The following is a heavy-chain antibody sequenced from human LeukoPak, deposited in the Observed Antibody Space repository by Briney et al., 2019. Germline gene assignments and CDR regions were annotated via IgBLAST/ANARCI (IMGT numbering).Heavy chain of an antibody. Sequence: PGGSLRLSCAASGFTFISYAMTWVRQAPGKGLEWVSAISAGGGTILYADSVKGRFTISRDNSKNTLYLQMNSLRAEDTAVYYCANLGNWNDVRVYWGQGTLVTVSS. CDR1: GFTFISYA. J-gene: IGHJ4*02. CDR3: ANLGNWNDVRVY. V-gene: IGHV3-23*01. CDR2: ISAGGGTI. D-gene: IGHD1-20*01.